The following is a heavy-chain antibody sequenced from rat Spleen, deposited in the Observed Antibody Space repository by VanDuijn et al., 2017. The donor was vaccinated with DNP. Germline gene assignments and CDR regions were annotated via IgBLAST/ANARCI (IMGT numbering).Heavy chain of an antibody. CDR3: ARPMYYYSGGFAY. Sequence: EVQLVESGGGLVQPGRSLKLSCAASGFTFSDYYMAWVRQAPTKGLEWVAYIHYDGGSTYYGDSVKGRFTISRDNAQSTLYLQMNSLRSEDMATYYCARPMYYYSGGFAYWGQGTLVTVSS. CDR2: IHYDGGST. D-gene: IGHD1-1*01. J-gene: IGHJ3*01. CDR1: GFTFSDYY. V-gene: IGHV5-22*01.